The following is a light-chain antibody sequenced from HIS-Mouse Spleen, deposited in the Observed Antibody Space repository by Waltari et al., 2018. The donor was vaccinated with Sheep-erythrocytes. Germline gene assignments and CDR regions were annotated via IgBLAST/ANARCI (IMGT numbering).Light chain of an antibody. J-gene: IGLJ3*02. V-gene: IGLV2-14*01. CDR1: SSDVGGYTY. CDR2: AVS. CDR3: SSYTSSSTLGV. Sequence: QSALTQPASVSGSPGQSITISCTGTSSDVGGYTYVSWYQQHRGKAPKLMIYAVSNRPSGVSNRFSGSKSGNTASLTISGLQAEDEADYYCSSYTSSSTLGVFGGGTKLTVL.